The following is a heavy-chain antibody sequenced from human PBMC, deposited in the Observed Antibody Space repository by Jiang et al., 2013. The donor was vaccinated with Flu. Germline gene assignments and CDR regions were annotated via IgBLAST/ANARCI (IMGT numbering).Heavy chain of an antibody. CDR3: ARDGETVVVPAAISFDY. Sequence: SWVRQAPGQGLEWMGVDQRLPMGNTNYAQKLQGRVTMTTDTSTSTAYMELRSLRSDDTAVYYCARDGETVVVPAAISFDYVGPGNPGHRLL. J-gene: IGHJ4*02. V-gene: IGHV1-18*01. D-gene: IGHD2-2*02. CDR2: QRLPMGNT.